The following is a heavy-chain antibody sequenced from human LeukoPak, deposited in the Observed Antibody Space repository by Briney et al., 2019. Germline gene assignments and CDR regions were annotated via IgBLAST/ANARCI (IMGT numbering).Heavy chain of an antibody. D-gene: IGHD4/OR15-4a*01. V-gene: IGHV3-23*01. CDR2: IDSGGDT. CDR1: GFAFSTYA. J-gene: IGHJ3*01. Sequence: GGSLRLSCAASGFAFSTYAMNWVRQAPGKGLEWVSAIDSGGDTYYADSVKGRFIISRDNSKSTLYLQMNGLGAEDTAVYYCAKDQGLNHGFDVWGQGTMVTVSS. CDR3: AKDQGLNHGFDV.